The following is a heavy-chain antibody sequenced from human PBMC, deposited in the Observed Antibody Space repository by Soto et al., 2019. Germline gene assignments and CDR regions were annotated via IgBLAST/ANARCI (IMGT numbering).Heavy chain of an antibody. CDR2: IDPSDSQT. J-gene: IGHJ4*02. D-gene: IGHD2-8*01. CDR1: GYSFAGYW. CDR3: ERQIYESDTGTNFQYYFGY. Sequence: GDSLKISCKGSGYSFAGYWITWVRQKPGKGLEWMGRIDPSDSQTYYSPSFRGHVTISATKSITTVFLQWSSLRASDTAMYYCERQIYESDTGTNFQYYFGYWGQGNPATVSS. V-gene: IGHV5-10-1*01.